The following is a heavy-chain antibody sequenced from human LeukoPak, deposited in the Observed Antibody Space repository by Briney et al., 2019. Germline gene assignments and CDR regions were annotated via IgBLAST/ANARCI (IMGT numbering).Heavy chain of an antibody. J-gene: IGHJ4*02. CDR1: GGSISSHY. CDR3: ARGAAAWSIDY. D-gene: IGHD6-13*01. V-gene: IGHV4-34*01. Sequence: SETLSLTCSVSGGSISSHYWSWIRQPPGKGLEWIGEINHSGSTNYNPSLKSRVTISVDTSKNQFSLKLSSVTAADTAVYYCARGAAAWSIDYWGQGTLVTVSS. CDR2: INHSGST.